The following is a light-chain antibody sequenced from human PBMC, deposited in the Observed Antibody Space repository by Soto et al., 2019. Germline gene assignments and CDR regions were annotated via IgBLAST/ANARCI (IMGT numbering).Light chain of an antibody. CDR1: SGFDVGTYK. J-gene: IGLJ3*02. CDR3: VIWRGYGWV. Sequence: QSVLTQPSSLSASPGASASLTCTLRSGFDVGTYKIYWYQQRPGSPPQYLLTYKSDSDNQQGSGVPSRFSGSKDASANAGILLISGLQSDDEADYYCVIWRGYGWVFGGRTQLTVL. CDR2: YKSDSDN. V-gene: IGLV5-45*03.